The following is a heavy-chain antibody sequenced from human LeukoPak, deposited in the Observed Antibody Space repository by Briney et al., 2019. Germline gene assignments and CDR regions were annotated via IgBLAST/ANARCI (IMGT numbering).Heavy chain of an antibody. V-gene: IGHV1-18*01. CDR2: ISAYNGNT. Sequence: VASVKVSCKASGYTFTSYGISWVRQAPGQGLEWMGWISAYNGNTNYAQKLQGRVTMTTDTSTSTAYMELSRLRSDDTAVYYCARGGPSGWLSNAFDIWGQGTMVTVSS. CDR1: GYTFTSYG. D-gene: IGHD6-19*01. CDR3: ARGGPSGWLSNAFDI. J-gene: IGHJ3*02.